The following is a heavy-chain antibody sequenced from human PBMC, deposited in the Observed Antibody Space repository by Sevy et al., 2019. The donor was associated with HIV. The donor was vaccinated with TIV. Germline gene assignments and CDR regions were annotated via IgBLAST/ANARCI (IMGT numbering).Heavy chain of an antibody. J-gene: IGHJ3*02. CDR3: ARVTSGIADAFDI. Sequence: SETLSLTCTVSGGSISRFYWSWIRQPPGKGLEWIGFINDSGRTNYNPSLKSRVTISVDTSQDQFSLKLSSVTAADTAVYYCARVTSGIADAFDIWGQGTMVTVSS. CDR2: INDSGRT. V-gene: IGHV4-59*01. CDR1: GGSISRFY. D-gene: IGHD1-26*01.